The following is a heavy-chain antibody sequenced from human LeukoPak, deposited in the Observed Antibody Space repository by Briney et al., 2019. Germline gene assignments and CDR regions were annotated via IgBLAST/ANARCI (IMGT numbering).Heavy chain of an antibody. CDR2: ISYDGSNK. J-gene: IGHJ6*02. Sequence: GGSLRLSCAASGFTFSSYGMHWVRQAPGKGLEWVAVISYDGSNKYYADSVKGRFTISRDNSKNTLYLQMNSLRAEDTAAYYCAKSRRGYSTYYYYGMDVWGQGTTVTVSS. V-gene: IGHV3-30*18. D-gene: IGHD4-11*01. CDR1: GFTFSSYG. CDR3: AKSRRGYSTYYYYGMDV.